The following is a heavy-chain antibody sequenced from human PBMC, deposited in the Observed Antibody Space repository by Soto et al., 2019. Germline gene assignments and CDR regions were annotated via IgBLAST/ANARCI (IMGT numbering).Heavy chain of an antibody. V-gene: IGHV1-69*13. D-gene: IGHD3-22*01. CDR1: GGTFSSYA. Sequence: ASVNVSCKASGGTFSSYAISWVRQAPGQGLEWMGGIIPIFGTANYAQKFQGRVTITADESRSTAYMELSSLRSEDTAVYYCARDQLGDYYDSSGYYDRGQGTLVTVSS. J-gene: IGHJ4*02. CDR2: IIPIFGTA. CDR3: ARDQLGDYYDSSGYYD.